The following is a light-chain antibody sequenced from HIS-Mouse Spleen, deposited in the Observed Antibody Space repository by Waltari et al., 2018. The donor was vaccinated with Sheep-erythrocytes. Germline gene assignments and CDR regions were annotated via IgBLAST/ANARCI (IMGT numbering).Light chain of an antibody. V-gene: IGKV1-6*01. CDR2: AAS. CDR3: LQDYNYPYT. CDR1: QGIRND. Sequence: AIQMTQSPSSLSASVGDRVTITCRASQGIRNDLGWYQQKPAKDPKLLLYAASSIQSGVPSRFSGSRSGTDFTLTISSLQPEDFATYYCLQDYNYPYTFGQGTKLEIK. J-gene: IGKJ2*01.